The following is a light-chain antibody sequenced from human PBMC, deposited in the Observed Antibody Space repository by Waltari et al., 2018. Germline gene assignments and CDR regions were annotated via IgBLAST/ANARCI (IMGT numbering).Light chain of an antibody. CDR2: GAS. J-gene: IGKJ2*01. CDR1: RSVTNN. Sequence: IVMTQSPATLSVSPGERATLSCRASRSVTNNLAWYQQKPGQAPRLLIYGASTRATGIPARFSGSGSGAEFTLTISSLQSEDFAVYYCHQYDTWYTFGQGTKVEIK. V-gene: IGKV3D-15*01. CDR3: HQYDTWYT.